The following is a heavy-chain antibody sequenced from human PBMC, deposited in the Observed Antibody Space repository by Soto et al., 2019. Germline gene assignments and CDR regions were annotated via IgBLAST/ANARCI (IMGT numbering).Heavy chain of an antibody. D-gene: IGHD6-13*01. J-gene: IGHJ4*02. CDR2: IIPIFGTA. CDR1: GGTFSSYA. Sequence: ASVKVSCKASGGTFSSYAISWVRQAPGQGLEWMGGIIPIFGTANYAQKFQGRVTITADESTSTAYMELSSLRSEDTAVYYCARGTKSLGYSSSWYFGYWGQGTLVTVSS. V-gene: IGHV1-69*13. CDR3: ARGTKSLGYSSSWYFGY.